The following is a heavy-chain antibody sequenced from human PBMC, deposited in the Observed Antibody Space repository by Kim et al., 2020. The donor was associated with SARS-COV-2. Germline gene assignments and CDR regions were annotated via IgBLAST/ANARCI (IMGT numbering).Heavy chain of an antibody. CDR1: GFTFSSYS. CDR2: ISSSSSYI. V-gene: IGHV3-21*01. J-gene: IGHJ4*02. Sequence: GGSLRLSCAASGFTFSSYSMNWVRQAPGKGLEWVSSISSSSSYIYYADSVKGRFTISRDNAKNSLYLQMNSLRAEDTAVYYCAREDPPPNYFDYWGQGTLVTVSS. CDR3: AREDPPPNYFDY.